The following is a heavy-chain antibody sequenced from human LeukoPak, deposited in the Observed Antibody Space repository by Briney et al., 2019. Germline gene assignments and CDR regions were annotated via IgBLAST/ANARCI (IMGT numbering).Heavy chain of an antibody. J-gene: IGHJ4*02. CDR1: GFTFSSYG. CDR2: ISYDGSNK. D-gene: IGHD5-24*01. Sequence: PGRSLRLSCAASGFTFSSYGMHWVRQAPGKGLEWVAVISYDGSNKYYADSVKGRFTISRDNSKNTLYLQMNSLRAEDTAVYYCASSTRRWLLDYWGQGTLVTVSS. V-gene: IGHV3-30*03. CDR3: ASSTRRWLLDY.